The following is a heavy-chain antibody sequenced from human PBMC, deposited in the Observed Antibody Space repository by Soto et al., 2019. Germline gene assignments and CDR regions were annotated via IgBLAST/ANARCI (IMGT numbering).Heavy chain of an antibody. CDR1: GGSFSGYY. J-gene: IGHJ4*02. V-gene: IGHV4-34*01. CDR3: ARGPLSLDRSPFDY. CDR2: INHSGST. Sequence: SETLSLTCAVYGGSFSGYYWSWIRQPPGKGLEWIGEINHSGSTNYNPSLKSLVTISVDTSKNQFSLKLSSVTAADTAVYYCARGPLSLDRSPFDYWGQGTLVTVSS.